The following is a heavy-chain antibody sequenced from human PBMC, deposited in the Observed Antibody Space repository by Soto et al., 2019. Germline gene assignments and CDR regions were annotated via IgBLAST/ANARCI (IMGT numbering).Heavy chain of an antibody. J-gene: IGHJ6*02. CDR1: GFSFSTYG. CDR3: ARDPPATRHGMDV. Sequence: EVQLLESGGGLVQPGGSLRLSCAVSGFSFSTYGVTWVRQAPGKGLEWVCGVSGGSGVTHYADSVRGRFTISRDNSKNTLYLQMKSLRAEDTAVYYCARDPPATRHGMDVWGQGTTVTVSS. CDR2: VSGGSGVT. V-gene: IGHV3-23*01.